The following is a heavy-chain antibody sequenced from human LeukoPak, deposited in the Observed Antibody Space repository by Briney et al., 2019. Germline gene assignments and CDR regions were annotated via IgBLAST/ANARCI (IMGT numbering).Heavy chain of an antibody. Sequence: ASVKVSCKASGYTFTSYDINWVRQATGQGLEWMGWMNPNSGNTGYAQKFQGRVTMTRNTSISTAYMELSSLRSGDTAVYYCARGKSISYNWKGWFDPWGQGTLVTVSS. V-gene: IGHV1-8*01. CDR2: MNPNSGNT. D-gene: IGHD1-20*01. CDR1: GYTFTSYD. J-gene: IGHJ5*02. CDR3: ARGKSISYNWKGWFDP.